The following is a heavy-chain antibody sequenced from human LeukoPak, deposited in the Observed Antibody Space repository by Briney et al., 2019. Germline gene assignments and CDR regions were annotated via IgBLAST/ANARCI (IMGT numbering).Heavy chain of an antibody. J-gene: IGHJ6*03. CDR2: MNQLGNEK. V-gene: IGHV3-7*03. CDR3: ATGGVGSSLLYYYYMDV. D-gene: IGHD1-26*01. CDR1: KFTFSSYW. Sequence: GGSLRLSCAASKFTFSSYWMSWVRQAPGKGLEWVAYMNQLGNEKNYLDSVKGRFTISRDNAKNSLYLQMNSLRAEDTAVYYCATGGVGSSLLYYYYMDVWGKGTTVTVSS.